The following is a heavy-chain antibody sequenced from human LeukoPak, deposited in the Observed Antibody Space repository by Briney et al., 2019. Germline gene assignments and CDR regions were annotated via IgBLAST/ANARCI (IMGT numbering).Heavy chain of an antibody. CDR1: GFTFSSYW. V-gene: IGHV3-7*01. D-gene: IGHD6-19*01. CDR2: IKQDGGEK. Sequence: GGSLRLSCAASGFTFSSYWMSWVRQAPGKGLEWVANIKQDGGEKYYVDSVEGRFTISRDNAKNSLYLQMNSLGAEDTAMYYCARLAGAVAGWFDYWGQGTLVTVSS. J-gene: IGHJ4*02. CDR3: ARLAGAVAGWFDY.